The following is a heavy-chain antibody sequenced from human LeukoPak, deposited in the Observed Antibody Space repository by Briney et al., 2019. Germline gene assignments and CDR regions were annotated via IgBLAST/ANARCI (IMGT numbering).Heavy chain of an antibody. CDR1: GFTVSSNY. Sequence: GGFLRLSCAASGFTVSSNYMSWVRQAPGKGLEWVSVIYSGGSTYYADSVKGRFTISRDNSKNTLYLQMNSLRAEDTAVYYCARTPRDYDSSGYSVGHAFDIWGQGTMVTVSS. CDR2: IYSGGST. J-gene: IGHJ3*02. CDR3: ARTPRDYDSSGYSVGHAFDI. V-gene: IGHV3-66*01. D-gene: IGHD3-22*01.